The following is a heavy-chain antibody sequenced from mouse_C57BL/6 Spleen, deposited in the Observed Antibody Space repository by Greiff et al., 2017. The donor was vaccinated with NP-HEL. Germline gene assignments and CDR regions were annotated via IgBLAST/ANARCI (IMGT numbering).Heavy chain of an antibody. Sequence: QVQLQQSGTELVKPGASVKLSCKASGYTFTSYWMHWVKQRPGQGLEWIGNINPSNGGTNYNEKFKSKATLTVDKSSSTAYMQLSSLTSEDFAVYYCARFYYDYDDWYFDVWGTGTTVTVSS. CDR3: ARFYYDYDDWYFDV. CDR1: GYTFTSYW. D-gene: IGHD2-4*01. CDR2: INPSNGGT. J-gene: IGHJ1*03. V-gene: IGHV1-53*01.